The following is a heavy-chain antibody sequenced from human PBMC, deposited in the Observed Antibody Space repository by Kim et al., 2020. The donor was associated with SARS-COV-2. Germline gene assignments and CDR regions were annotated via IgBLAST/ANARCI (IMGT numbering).Heavy chain of an antibody. J-gene: IGHJ4*02. CDR1: GGSFSGYY. CDR2: INHSGST. V-gene: IGHV4-34*01. D-gene: IGHD2-15*01. Sequence: SETLSLTCAVYGGSFSGYYWSWIRQPPGKGLEWIGEINHSGSTNYNPSLKSRVTISVDTSKNQFSLKLSSVTAADTAVYYCARGPPSPIRWYRQYYFDYWGQGTLVTVSS. CDR3: ARGPPSPIRWYRQYYFDY.